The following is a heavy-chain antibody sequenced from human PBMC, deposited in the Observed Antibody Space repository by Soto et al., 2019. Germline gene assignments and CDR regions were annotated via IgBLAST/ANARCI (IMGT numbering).Heavy chain of an antibody. V-gene: IGHV1-3*04. Sequence: QVQLVQSGAEVTKPGASVKVSCKTSGYAFTRYTIHWVRQAPGQRLEWMGWIGTGDGDTKYSQKFQGRVSITRNTSASTAYLELNSLRSEDMAVYYCARGGSLDFWGQGILVTVSS. CDR3: ARGGSLDF. J-gene: IGHJ4*02. CDR1: GYAFTRYT. D-gene: IGHD2-15*01. CDR2: IGTGDGDT.